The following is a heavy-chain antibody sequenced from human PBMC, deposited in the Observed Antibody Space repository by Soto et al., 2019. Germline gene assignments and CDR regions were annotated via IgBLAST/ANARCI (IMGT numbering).Heavy chain of an antibody. D-gene: IGHD3-22*01. CDR3: ARLSSLPSQDSSGSPRPFDY. CDR2: IYYSGST. J-gene: IGHJ4*02. Sequence: SETLSLTCTVSGGSISSSSYYWAWLRQPPGKGLEWIGSIYYSGSTYYNPSLKSRVTISVDTSKNQFSLKLSSVTAADTAVYYCARLSSLPSQDSSGSPRPFDYWGQGTLVTVSS. V-gene: IGHV4-39*01. CDR1: GGSISSSSYY.